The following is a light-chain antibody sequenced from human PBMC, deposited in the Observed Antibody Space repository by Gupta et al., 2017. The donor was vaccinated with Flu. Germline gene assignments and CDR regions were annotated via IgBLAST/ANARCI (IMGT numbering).Light chain of an antibody. V-gene: IGKV3-20*01. J-gene: IGKJ1*01. CDR2: GAS. Sequence: EIVLTQSPGTLSLSPGERATLSCRASQSVSSSYLAWYQQKPGQAPRLLIYGASSRATGIPDRFSGSGSGTDFTLTISRLEPEDFAVYDCQQDGSSPGTFGQGTKVEIK. CDR3: QQDGSSPGT. CDR1: QSVSSSY.